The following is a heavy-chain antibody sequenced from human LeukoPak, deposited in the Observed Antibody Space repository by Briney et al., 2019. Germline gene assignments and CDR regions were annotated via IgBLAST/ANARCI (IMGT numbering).Heavy chain of an antibody. Sequence: QTGGSLRLSCAASGFTFSSYAMSWVRQAPGKGLEWVSAISGSGSSTYYADSVKGRFTISRDNSKNTLYLQMKSLRAEDTAVYYCATHYGSGSYQETNYFDYWGQGTLVTVSS. D-gene: IGHD3-10*01. CDR1: GFTFSSYA. CDR2: ISGSGSST. V-gene: IGHV3-23*01. CDR3: ATHYGSGSYQETNYFDY. J-gene: IGHJ4*02.